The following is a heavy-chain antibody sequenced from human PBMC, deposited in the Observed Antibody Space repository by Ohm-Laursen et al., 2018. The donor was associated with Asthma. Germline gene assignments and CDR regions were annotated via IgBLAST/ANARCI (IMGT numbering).Heavy chain of an antibody. V-gene: IGHV4-61*01. CDR2: IYERGST. J-gene: IGHJ4*02. D-gene: IGHD6-25*01. Sequence: SETLSLTCSVSGASVGSGSSFWSWIRQPPGKGLEWIGYIYERGSTNYYPSLKVRVTISVDKSKNQFSLKLSSVTAADTAVYYCARAAADRYFDYWGQGTLVTVSS. CDR1: GASVGSGSSF. CDR3: ARAAADRYFDY.